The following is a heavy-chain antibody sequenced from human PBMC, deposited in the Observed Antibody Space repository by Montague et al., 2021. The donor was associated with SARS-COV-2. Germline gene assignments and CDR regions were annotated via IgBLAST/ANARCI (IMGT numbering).Heavy chain of an antibody. CDR1: GGSFSGYY. CDR2: IDTSGNT. D-gene: IGHD2-15*01. V-gene: IGHV4-61*09. CDR3: ARRIDYYGIDV. Sequence: TLSLTCAVSGGSFSGYYQSWICMPPRAGKGLVWIMNIDTSGNTKSISSLQSPVTISVATSKNQLSLKLSSVTAADTAVYYCARRIDYYGIDVWGQGTTVTVSS. J-gene: IGHJ6*02.